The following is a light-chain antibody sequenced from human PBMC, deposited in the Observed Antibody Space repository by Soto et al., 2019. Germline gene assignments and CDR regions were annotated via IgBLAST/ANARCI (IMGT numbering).Light chain of an antibody. CDR2: DAS. V-gene: IGKV1-33*01. CDR1: QNINNY. CDR3: QQYENLPT. Sequence: DIQMTQSPSSLSASLGDRVTITCQASQNINNYLNWYQQKPGRAPKLLIYDASNLEAGVPSRFRGSGSGTDFTFTISRLQPEDIATYYCQQYENLPTFGQGTGLEIK. J-gene: IGKJ5*01.